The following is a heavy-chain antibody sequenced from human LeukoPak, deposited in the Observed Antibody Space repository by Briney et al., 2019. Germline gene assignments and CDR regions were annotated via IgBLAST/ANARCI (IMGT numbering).Heavy chain of an antibody. D-gene: IGHD5-18*01. CDR2: ISRGASRT. V-gene: IGHV3-74*01. Sequence: GGSLRLSCAASGFAFSNHWMHWVRQAPGKGLMWVSRISRGASRTDYADSVKGRFTISRDDAKNTLYLQVNSLRVEDTGVYFCARGGSDTAMAHDYWGQGILVTVSS. CDR3: ARGGSDTAMAHDY. J-gene: IGHJ4*02. CDR1: GFAFSNHW.